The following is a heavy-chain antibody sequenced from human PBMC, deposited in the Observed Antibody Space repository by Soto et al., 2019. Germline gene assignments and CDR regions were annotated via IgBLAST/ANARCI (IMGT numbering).Heavy chain of an antibody. Sequence: GGSLRLSCAASGFTFSNAWMSWVRQAPGKGLEWVGRIKSKTDGGTTDYAAPVKGRFTISRDDSKNTLYLQMNSLKTEDTAVYYCTTDLLVVLMVYARYAFDIWGQGTMVTVS. CDR3: TTDLLVVLMVYARYAFDI. CDR1: GFTFSNAW. V-gene: IGHV3-15*01. J-gene: IGHJ3*02. CDR2: IKSKTDGGTT. D-gene: IGHD2-8*01.